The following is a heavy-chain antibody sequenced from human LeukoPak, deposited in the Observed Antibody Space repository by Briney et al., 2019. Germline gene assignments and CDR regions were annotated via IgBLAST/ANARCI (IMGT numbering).Heavy chain of an antibody. D-gene: IGHD3-10*01. V-gene: IGHV4-59*01. CDR1: GGSISSYY. J-gene: IGHJ6*03. Sequence: SETLSLTCTVSGGSISSYYWSWIRQPPGKGLEWIGYIYYSGSTNYNPSLKSRVTISVDTSKNQFSLKLSSVTAADTAVYYCARAVGSGSFQTYYYYMDVWGKGTTVIVSS. CDR2: IYYSGST. CDR3: ARAVGSGSFQTYYYYMDV.